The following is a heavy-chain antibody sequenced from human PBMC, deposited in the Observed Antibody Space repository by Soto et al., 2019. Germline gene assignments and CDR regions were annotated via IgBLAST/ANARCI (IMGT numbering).Heavy chain of an antibody. CDR1: GGSISSYY. CDR2: IYYSGST. J-gene: IGHJ4*02. Sequence: SETLSLTCTVSGGSISSYYWSWIRQPPGKGLEWIGYIYYSGSTNYNPSLKSRVTISVDTSKNQFSLKLSSVTAADTAVYYCAKGRNAGYAIPTHFDYWGQGTLVTVSS. CDR3: AKGRNAGYAIPTHFDY. V-gene: IGHV4-59*01. D-gene: IGHD5-12*01.